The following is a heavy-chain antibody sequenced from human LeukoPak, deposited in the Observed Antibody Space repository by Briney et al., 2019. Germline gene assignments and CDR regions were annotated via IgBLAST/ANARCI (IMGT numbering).Heavy chain of an antibody. CDR3: ARERGSYSRVDY. CDR2: ISTHNGNT. J-gene: IGHJ4*02. V-gene: IGHV1-18*01. D-gene: IGHD3-10*01. Sequence: GASVKVSCKPSGYTFISYDISWVRQSPGQGLEWMGWISTHNGNTNYAQKLQGRVTMTTDTLTSTVYMELRSLRSDDTAVYYCARERGSYSRVDYWGQGTLVTVSS. CDR1: GYTFISYD.